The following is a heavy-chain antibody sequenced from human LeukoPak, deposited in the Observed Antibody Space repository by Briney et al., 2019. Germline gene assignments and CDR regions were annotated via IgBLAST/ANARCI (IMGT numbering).Heavy chain of an antibody. CDR3: ARLVEGSYSYYGMDV. V-gene: IGHV1-2*02. CDR1: VYMFTGYY. J-gene: IGHJ6*02. CDR2: INPNSGGT. D-gene: IGHD2-21*01. Sequence: ASVKVSCKASVYMFTGYYMHWVRQAPGQRLEWMGWINPNSGGTNFAQKFQGRVTMTRDTSISTAYMELSRLRSDDTAMYYCARLVEGSYSYYGMDVWGQGTTVTVSS.